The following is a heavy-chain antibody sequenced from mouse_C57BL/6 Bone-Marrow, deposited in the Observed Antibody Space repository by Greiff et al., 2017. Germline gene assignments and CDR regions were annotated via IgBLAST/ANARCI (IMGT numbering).Heavy chain of an antibody. D-gene: IGHD2-3*01. CDR3: AREGYDDPWFAY. CDR2: IDPSDGYT. V-gene: IGHV1-69*01. CDR1: GYTFTSSW. J-gene: IGHJ3*01. Sequence: QVQLQQPVAELVMPGASVKLSCKASGYTFTSSWMHWVKQRPGQGLEWIGEIDPSDGYTNYKQKFKGNSTLTVDKSSSTAYMQLSSLSSEDSAVYCSAREGYDDPWFAYWGQGTLVTVSA.